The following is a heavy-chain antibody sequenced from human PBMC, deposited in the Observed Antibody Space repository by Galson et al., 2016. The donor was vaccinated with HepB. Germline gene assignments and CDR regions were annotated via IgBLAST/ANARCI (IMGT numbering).Heavy chain of an antibody. D-gene: IGHD2-2*01. V-gene: IGHV4-34*12. CDR2: IIPSGTT. CDR3: ARARYQLLDDRQSHYYYGMDV. CDR1: GGTFSGYF. Sequence: SETLSLTCAVYGGTFSGYFWSWVRRPPGKGLEWIGEIIPSGTTNYNPSLKSRVTISVDTSKNQFSLRLSSVTAADTAVYYCARARYQLLDDRQSHYYYGMDVGGQGTRVTVPS. J-gene: IGHJ6*02.